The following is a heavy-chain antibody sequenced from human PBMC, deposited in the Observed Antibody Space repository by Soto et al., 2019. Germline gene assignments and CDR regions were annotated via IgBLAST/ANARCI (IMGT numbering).Heavy chain of an antibody. CDR1: GFTFGDYA. CDR2: IRSKSYGGTT. J-gene: IGHJ6*02. Sequence: PGGSLRLSCATSGFTFGDYAMTWFRQAPGTGLEWVGFIRSKSYGGTTEYAASVKGRFIISRDDSKSLAYLQMNSLKTDDTAVYYCTRVRMRNCVSIACHLGMDVWGQGTTVTVSS. CDR3: TRVRMRNCVSIACHLGMDV. D-gene: IGHD2-2*01. V-gene: IGHV3-49*03.